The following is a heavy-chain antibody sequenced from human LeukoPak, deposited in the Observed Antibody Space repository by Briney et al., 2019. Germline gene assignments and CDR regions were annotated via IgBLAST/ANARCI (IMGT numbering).Heavy chain of an antibody. CDR3: AREGYYDSSGYRVPNWFDP. Sequence: GGSLRLSCAASGFTFSSYEMNWVRQAPGKGLEWVSYISSSGSTIYYADSVKGRFTISRDNANNSLYLQMNSLRAEDTAVYYCAREGYYDSSGYRVPNWFDPWGQGTLVTVSS. D-gene: IGHD3-22*01. V-gene: IGHV3-48*03. CDR1: GFTFSSYE. J-gene: IGHJ5*02. CDR2: ISSSGSTI.